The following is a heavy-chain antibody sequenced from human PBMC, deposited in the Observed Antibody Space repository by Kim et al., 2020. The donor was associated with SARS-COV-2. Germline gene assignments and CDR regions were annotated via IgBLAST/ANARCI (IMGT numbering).Heavy chain of an antibody. CDR3: AREAGERNWFDP. CDR1: GGSISSYY. J-gene: IGHJ5*02. D-gene: IGHD1-26*01. V-gene: IGHV4-59*01. CDR2: IYYSGST. Sequence: SETLSLTCTVSGGSISSYYWSWIRQPPGKGLEWIGYIYYSGSTNYNPSLKSRVTISVDTSKNQFSLKLSSVTAADTAVYYCAREAGERNWFDPWGQGTLVTVSS.